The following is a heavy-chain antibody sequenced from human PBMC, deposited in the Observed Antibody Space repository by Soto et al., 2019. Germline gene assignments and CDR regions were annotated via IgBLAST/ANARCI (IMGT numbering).Heavy chain of an antibody. CDR3: AKNIDSSSGFDY. CDR2: ISGGGDST. Sequence: GWYLRLSCEDTGFTFRNYAMNWFRQAPWKGLEWVSGISGGGDSTHYADSVKVRFTISRDNTESTLYLQMYSLRADDTAIYYCAKNIDSSSGFDYWGQGTPVTVSS. V-gene: IGHV3-23*01. CDR1: GFTFRNYA. D-gene: IGHD6-6*01. J-gene: IGHJ4*02.